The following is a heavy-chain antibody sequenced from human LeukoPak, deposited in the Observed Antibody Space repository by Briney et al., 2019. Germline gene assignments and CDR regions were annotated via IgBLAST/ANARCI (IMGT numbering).Heavy chain of an antibody. CDR2: ISSSSSTI. D-gene: IGHD1-26*01. CDR3: AREFSGSNYGFPFDY. CDR1: RFTFNTYW. Sequence: GGSLRLSCAASRFTFNTYWMHWVRQAPGKGLEWVSYISSSSSTIYYADSVKGRFTISRDNAKNSLYLQMNSLRAEDTAVYYCAREFSGSNYGFPFDYWGQGTLVTVSS. J-gene: IGHJ4*02. V-gene: IGHV3-48*01.